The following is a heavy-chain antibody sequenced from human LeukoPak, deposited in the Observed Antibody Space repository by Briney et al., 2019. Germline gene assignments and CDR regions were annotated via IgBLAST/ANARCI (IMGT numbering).Heavy chain of an antibody. CDR3: ANAVPAAI. Sequence: GGSLRLSCTASGFTFSNYAMSWVRQAPGKGLEWVSTISGSDGSTYYADSVKGRFTISRDNSKNTLYLQLNSLRAEDTAVYYCANAVPAAIWGQGTLVTVSS. CDR2: ISGSDGST. J-gene: IGHJ4*02. V-gene: IGHV3-23*01. CDR1: GFTFSNYA. D-gene: IGHD2-2*01.